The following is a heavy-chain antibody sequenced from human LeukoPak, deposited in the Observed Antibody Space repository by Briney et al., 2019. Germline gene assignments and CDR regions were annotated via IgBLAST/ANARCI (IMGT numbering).Heavy chain of an antibody. CDR3: AREAYGPFDY. J-gene: IGHJ4*02. Sequence: PSGTLSLTCAVSGGSISSRNWWSWVRQPPGKGLTWIGEINHSGSTNYNPSLKSRVTISVDSSRNQFSLKLSSVTAADTAVYYCAREAYGPFDYWGQGTLVTVSS. D-gene: IGHD4-17*01. CDR2: INHSGST. CDR1: GGSISSRNW. V-gene: IGHV4-4*02.